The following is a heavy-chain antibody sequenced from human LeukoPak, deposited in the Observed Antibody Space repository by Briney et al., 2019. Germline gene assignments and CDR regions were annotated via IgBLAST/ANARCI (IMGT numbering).Heavy chain of an antibody. CDR2: FSSSGGST. J-gene: IGHJ6*02. CDR1: GFTFSNYA. V-gene: IGHV3-23*01. D-gene: IGHD3-10*01. Sequence: GGSLRLSCAASGFTFSNYAMTWVRQAPGKGLEWVSTFSSSGGSTYYTDSVKGRFTISRDNAKNTLYLQMNSLRVEDTAVYYCAKLNAMVRGVMVYYYGMDVWGQGTTVTVSS. CDR3: AKLNAMVRGVMVYYYGMDV.